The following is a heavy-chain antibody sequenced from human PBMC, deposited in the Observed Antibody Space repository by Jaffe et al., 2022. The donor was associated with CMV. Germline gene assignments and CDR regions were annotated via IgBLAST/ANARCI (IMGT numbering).Heavy chain of an antibody. CDR3: ARGTTGTTEGTYYYYMDV. D-gene: IGHD1-1*01. V-gene: IGHV5-10-1*03. Sequence: EVQLVQSGAEVKKPGESLRISCKGSGYSFTSYWISWVRQMPGKGLEWMGRIDPSDSYTNYSPSFQGHVTISADKSISTAYLQWSSLKASDTAMYYCARGTTGTTEGTYYYYMDVWGKGTTVTVSS. CDR1: GYSFTSYW. J-gene: IGHJ6*03. CDR2: IDPSDSYT.